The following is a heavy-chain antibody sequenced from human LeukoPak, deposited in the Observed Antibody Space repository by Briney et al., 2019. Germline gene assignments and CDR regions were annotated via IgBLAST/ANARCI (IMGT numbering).Heavy chain of an antibody. CDR3: ARGVYDYVWGSYRHDAFDT. CDR2: INHSGST. CDR1: GGSFSGYY. D-gene: IGHD3-16*02. Sequence: SETLSLTCAVYGGSFSGYYWSWIRQPPGKGLEWIGEINHSGSTNYNPSLKSRVTISVDTSKNQFSLKLSSVTAADTAVYYCARGVYDYVWGSYRHDAFDTWGQGTMVTVSS. V-gene: IGHV4-34*01. J-gene: IGHJ3*02.